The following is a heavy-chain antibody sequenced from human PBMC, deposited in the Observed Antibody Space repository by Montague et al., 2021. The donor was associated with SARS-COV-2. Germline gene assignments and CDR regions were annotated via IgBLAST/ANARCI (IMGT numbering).Heavy chain of an antibody. Sequence: SETLSLTCTVSGGSISSSSYYWGWIRQPPGKGLEWIGSIYYSGSTYYNPSLKSRVTISVDTSKNQFSLKLSSVTAADTAVYYCARQKRRITIFGVVIPPVLPWLDPWGQGTLVTVSS. CDR1: GGSISSSSYY. CDR2: IYYSGST. CDR3: ARQKRRITIFGVVIPPVLPWLDP. V-gene: IGHV4-39*01. J-gene: IGHJ5*02. D-gene: IGHD3-3*01.